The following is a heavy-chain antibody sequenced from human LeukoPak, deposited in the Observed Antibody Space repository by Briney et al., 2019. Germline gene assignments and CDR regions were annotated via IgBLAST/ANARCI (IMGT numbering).Heavy chain of an antibody. D-gene: IGHD6-6*01. V-gene: IGHV4-61*02. CDR2: IYTSGST. J-gene: IGHJ3*02. Sequence: PSQTLSLTCAVSGGSISSGGYSWSWIRQPAGKGLEWIGRIYTSGSTNYNPSLKSRVTMSVDTSKNQFSLKLSSVTAADTAVYYCARVASVLDAFGIWGQGTMVTVSS. CDR3: ARVASVLDAFGI. CDR1: GGSISSGGYS.